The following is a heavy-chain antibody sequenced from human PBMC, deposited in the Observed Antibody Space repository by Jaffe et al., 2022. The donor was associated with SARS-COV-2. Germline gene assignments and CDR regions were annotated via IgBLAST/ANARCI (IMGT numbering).Heavy chain of an antibody. D-gene: IGHD1-20*01. Sequence: EVQLVESGGGLVQPGGSLKLSCAASGFSFSDSTMHWVRQASGKGLEWVGRIRTKPNSYATEYGASVKGRFIISRDDSTNTAHLQMNSLRTEDTAVYFCVRHVGDNNWNDACDQWGQGTLVTVSS. CDR2: IRTKPNSYAT. V-gene: IGHV3-73*02. CDR3: VRHVGDNNWNDACDQ. J-gene: IGHJ5*02. CDR1: GFSFSDST.